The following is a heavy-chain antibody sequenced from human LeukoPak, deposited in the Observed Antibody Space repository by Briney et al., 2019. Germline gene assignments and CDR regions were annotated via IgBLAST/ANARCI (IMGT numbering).Heavy chain of an antibody. V-gene: IGHV3-33*01. CDR3: ARDRYGIRRDYFDY. J-gene: IGHJ4*02. CDR1: GFTFSDYG. D-gene: IGHD5-18*01. CDR2: IWYDGTNK. Sequence: PGRSLRLSCAASGFTFSDYGMHWVRQAPGKGLEWAALIWYDGTNKYYVDSVKGRFTISRDNSKNTLYLQMNSLRADDTAVYYCARDRYGIRRDYFDYWGQGILVTVSS.